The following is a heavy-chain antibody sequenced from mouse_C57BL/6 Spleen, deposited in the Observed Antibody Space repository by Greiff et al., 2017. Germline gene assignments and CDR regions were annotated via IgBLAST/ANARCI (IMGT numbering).Heavy chain of an antibody. CDR2: INPYNGDT. V-gene: IGHV1-20*01. CDR3: ARRGFGEFAY. Sequence: EVQLQESGPELVKPGDSVKISCKASGYSFTGYFMNWVMQSHGKSLEWIGRINPYNGDTFYNQKFKGKATLTVDKSSSTAHMELRSLTSEDSAVYYCARRGFGEFAYWGQGTLVTVSA. CDR1: GYSFTGYF. J-gene: IGHJ3*01.